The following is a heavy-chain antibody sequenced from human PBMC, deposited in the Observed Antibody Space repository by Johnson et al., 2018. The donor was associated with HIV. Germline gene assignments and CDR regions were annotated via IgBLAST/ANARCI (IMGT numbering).Heavy chain of an antibody. CDR3: AKGIAARPPGDAFDI. J-gene: IGHJ3*02. Sequence: QEQLEESGGGVVQPGRSLRLSCAASGFTFSSYAMHWVRQAPGKGLEWVAVISFDGSIKDYADSVKGRVTISSDNSKNTLYLQMNSLRAEDTALYYCAKGIAARPPGDAFDIWGQGTMVTVSS. V-gene: IGHV3-30-3*01. D-gene: IGHD6-6*01. CDR2: ISFDGSIK. CDR1: GFTFSSYA.